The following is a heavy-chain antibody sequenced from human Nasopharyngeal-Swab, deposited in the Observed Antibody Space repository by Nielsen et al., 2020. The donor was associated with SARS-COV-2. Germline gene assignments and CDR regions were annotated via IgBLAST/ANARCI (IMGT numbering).Heavy chain of an antibody. CDR2: ISAYNGNT. V-gene: IGHV1-18*04. CDR1: GYTFTSYG. CDR3: ASRDLYGSIDY. D-gene: IGHD3-10*01. Sequence: ASVKVSCKASGYTFTSYGISWVRQAPGQGLEWMGWISAYNGNTKYAQKLQGRVNMTTDTSTSTAYMELRSLRSDDTAVYYCASRDLYGSIDYWGQGTLVTVSS. J-gene: IGHJ4*02.